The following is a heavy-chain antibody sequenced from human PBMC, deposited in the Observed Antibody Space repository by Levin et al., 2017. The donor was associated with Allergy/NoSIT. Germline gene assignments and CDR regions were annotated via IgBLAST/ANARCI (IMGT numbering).Heavy chain of an antibody. Sequence: PSETLSLTCAVSGGSISSYHCWSWVRQPPGKGLEWIGEIYHGGSTFYSPSLKSRVTISVDKSENQISLNLNSVTAADTAVYYCAKANWGFGGAPYYSYHMDVWGQGTTVTVSS. CDR3: AKANWGFGGAPYYSYHMDV. D-gene: IGHD3-16*01. CDR1: GGSISSYHC. CDR2: IYHGGST. J-gene: IGHJ6*03. V-gene: IGHV4-4*02.